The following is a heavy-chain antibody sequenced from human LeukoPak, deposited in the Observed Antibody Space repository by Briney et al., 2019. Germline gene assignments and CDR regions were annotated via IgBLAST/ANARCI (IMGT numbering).Heavy chain of an antibody. D-gene: IGHD2-21*02. J-gene: IGHJ3*02. CDR1: GFTFSSYA. Sequence: GGSLRLSCAASGFTFSSYAMSWVRQAPGKGLEWVSAISGSGGSTYYADSLKGRFTISRDNAKSSLYLQMNSLRAEDTAVYYCARFDTAVVTPILGTFDIWGQGTMVTVSS. CDR2: ISGSGGST. CDR3: ARFDTAVVTPILGTFDI. V-gene: IGHV3-23*01.